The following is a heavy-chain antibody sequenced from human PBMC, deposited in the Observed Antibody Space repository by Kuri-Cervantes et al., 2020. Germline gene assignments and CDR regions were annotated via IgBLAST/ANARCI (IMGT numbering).Heavy chain of an antibody. CDR1: GGSISSYY. CDR2: IYYSGST. CDR3: ARVGSPNWFDP. D-gene: IGHD6-6*01. J-gene: IGHJ5*02. V-gene: IGHV4-59*01. Sequence: SETLSLTCTVSGGSISSYYWSWIRRPPGKGLEWIGYIYYSGSTNYNPSLKSRVTISVDTSKNQFSLKLSSVTAADTAVYYCARVGSPNWFDPWGQGTLVTVSS.